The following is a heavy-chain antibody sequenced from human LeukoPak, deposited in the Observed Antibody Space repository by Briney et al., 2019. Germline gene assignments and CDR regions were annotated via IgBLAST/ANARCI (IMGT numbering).Heavy chain of an antibody. CDR3: AREFTLYSSSWYDY. CDR2: INPNSGGT. D-gene: IGHD6-13*01. CDR1: GYTFTGYY. V-gene: IGHV1-2*06. J-gene: IGHJ4*02. Sequence: ASVKVSCKASGYTFTGYYMHWVRQAPGQGLEWMGRINPNSGGTNHAQKFQGRVTMTRDTSISTAYMELSRLRSDDTAVYYCAREFTLYSSSWYDYWGQGTLVTVSS.